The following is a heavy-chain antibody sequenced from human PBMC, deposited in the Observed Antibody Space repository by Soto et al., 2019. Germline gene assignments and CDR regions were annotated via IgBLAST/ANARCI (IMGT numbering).Heavy chain of an antibody. CDR1: GGFVTSGSYY. Sequence: SETLSLTCAVYGGFVTSGSYYWSWIRQPPGKGLEWIGYIYYSGSTYYNPSLKSRVTISVDTSKNQFSLKLSSVTAADTAVYYCARDSTKLSVFDYWGQGTLVTVSS. CDR2: IYYSGST. J-gene: IGHJ4*02. D-gene: IGHD1-1*01. CDR3: ARDSTKLSVFDY. V-gene: IGHV4-31*11.